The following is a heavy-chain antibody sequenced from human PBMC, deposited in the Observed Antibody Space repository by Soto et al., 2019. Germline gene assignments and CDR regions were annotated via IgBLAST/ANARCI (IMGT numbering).Heavy chain of an antibody. J-gene: IGHJ6*02. Sequence: GGSLRLSCAASGFTFNSYAMTWVRQAPGKGLEWVSCISGSDSSTFYADSVKGRFTISRDNSKNTLYLQMNSLGAEDTAVYYCAKATFGGSCYHALGVWGQGTTVTVSS. V-gene: IGHV3-23*01. CDR3: AKATFGGSCYHALGV. CDR1: GFTFNSYA. CDR2: ISGSDSST. D-gene: IGHD2-15*01.